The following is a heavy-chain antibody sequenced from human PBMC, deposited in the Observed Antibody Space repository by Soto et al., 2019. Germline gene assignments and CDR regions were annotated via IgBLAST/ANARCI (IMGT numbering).Heavy chain of an antibody. CDR3: AREDSSSWYYYYYGMDV. J-gene: IGHJ6*02. Sequence: QVQLVQSGAEEKKPGASVKVSCKASGYTFTSYAMHWVRQAPGRRLEWMGWINAGNGNTKYSQKFQGRVTITRDTSASTAYMELSSLRSEDTAVYYCAREDSSSWYYYYYGMDVWGQGTTVTVSS. CDR1: GYTFTSYA. V-gene: IGHV1-3*05. CDR2: INAGNGNT. D-gene: IGHD6-13*01.